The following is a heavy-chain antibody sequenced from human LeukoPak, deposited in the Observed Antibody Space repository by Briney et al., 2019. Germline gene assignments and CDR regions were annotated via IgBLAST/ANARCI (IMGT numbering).Heavy chain of an antibody. J-gene: IGHJ6*03. D-gene: IGHD4-23*01. CDR3: ARGWWVVTPKYYYYMDV. CDR2: IYYSGST. CDR1: GASISSYY. Sequence: SETLSLTCTVSGASISSYYWSWIRQPPGKGLEWVGYIYYSGSTNYNPSLKSRVTISIDTSKNQFSLKLSSVTAADTAVYYCARGWWVVTPKYYYYMDVWGKGTTVTVSS. V-gene: IGHV4-59*01.